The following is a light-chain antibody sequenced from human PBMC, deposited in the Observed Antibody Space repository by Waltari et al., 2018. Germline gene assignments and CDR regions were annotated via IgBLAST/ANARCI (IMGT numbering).Light chain of an antibody. Sequence: QSALTRPPSASGSPGQSVPISCTGTSSDVGGYHSVSWYQQHPGKAPKLMIYEVTKRPSGVPDRFSGSKSGNTASLIVSGLQAEDEADYHCSSYADSDNLVFGGGTKLTVL. CDR3: SSYADSDNLV. CDR1: SSDVGGYHS. V-gene: IGLV2-8*01. CDR2: EVT. J-gene: IGLJ3*02.